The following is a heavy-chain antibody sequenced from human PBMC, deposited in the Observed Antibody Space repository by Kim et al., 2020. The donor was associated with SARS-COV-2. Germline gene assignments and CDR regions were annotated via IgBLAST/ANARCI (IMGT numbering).Heavy chain of an antibody. V-gene: IGHV1-3*01. J-gene: IGHJ5*02. Sequence: ASVKVSCKASGYTFTSYAMHWVRQAPGQRLEWMGWINAGNGNTKYSQKFQGRVTITRDTSASTAYMELSSLRSEDTAVYYCARGLYYYGSGSTNWFDPWGQGTLVTVSS. CDR3: ARGLYYYGSGSTNWFDP. D-gene: IGHD3-10*01. CDR2: INAGNGNT. CDR1: GYTFTSYA.